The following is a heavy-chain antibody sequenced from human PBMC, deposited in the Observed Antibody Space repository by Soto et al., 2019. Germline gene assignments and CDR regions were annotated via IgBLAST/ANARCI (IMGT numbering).Heavy chain of an antibody. CDR3: ARGYYDSSGYYRLAFDI. CDR1: GYTFTSYG. J-gene: IGHJ3*02. Sequence: ASVKVSCKASGYTFTSYGISWVRQAPGQGLEWMGWISAYNGNTNYAQKLQGRVTMTTDTSTSTAYMELRSLRSDDTAVYYCARGYYDSSGYYRLAFDIWGQGTMVTVSS. V-gene: IGHV1-18*01. CDR2: ISAYNGNT. D-gene: IGHD3-22*01.